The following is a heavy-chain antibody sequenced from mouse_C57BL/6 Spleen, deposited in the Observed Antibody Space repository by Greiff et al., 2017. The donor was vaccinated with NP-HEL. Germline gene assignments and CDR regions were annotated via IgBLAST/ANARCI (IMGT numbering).Heavy chain of an antibody. D-gene: IGHD2-5*01. CDR3: ARGIIVTTGYFDY. CDR1: GYTFTSYW. J-gene: IGHJ2*01. Sequence: VQLQQSGAELVKPGASVKLSCKASGYTFTSYWMQWVKQRPGQGLEWIGEIDPSDSYTNYNQKYKGKATLTVDTSSSTAYMQLSSLTSEDSAVYYCARGIIVTTGYFDYWGQGTTLTVSS. V-gene: IGHV1-50*01. CDR2: IDPSDSYT.